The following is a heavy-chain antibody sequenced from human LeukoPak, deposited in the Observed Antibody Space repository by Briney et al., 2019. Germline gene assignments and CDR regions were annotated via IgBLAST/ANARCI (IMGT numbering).Heavy chain of an antibody. Sequence: GRSRRLSCAPSGFTFSNAWISWVRQAAGTGREWGGRIKSKTDGGTTDYAAPVTGRFTISRDDSKNTLYLPMNRLKTEASAVYHCTPDPHTSPAYMITFGGVIAYDAENSAYWGQATLATVHS. CDR2: IKSKTDGGTT. J-gene: IGHJ4*02. V-gene: IGHV3-15*01. CDR3: TPDPHTSPAYMITFGGVIAYDAENSAY. D-gene: IGHD3-16*02. CDR1: GFTFSNAW.